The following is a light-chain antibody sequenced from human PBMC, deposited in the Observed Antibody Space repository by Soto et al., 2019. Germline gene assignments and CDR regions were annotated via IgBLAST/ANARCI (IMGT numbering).Light chain of an antibody. CDR2: YDR. Sequence: SYELTQPPSVSVAPGKTARITCGGNNIGSKSVHWYQQKPGQAPVLVIYYDRDRPSGIPERFSGSNSGNTATLTISRVEAGDEPDYYCQVWDSSSDPYVVFGGGTKLTVL. V-gene: IGLV3-21*04. J-gene: IGLJ2*01. CDR3: QVWDSSSDPYVV. CDR1: NIGSKS.